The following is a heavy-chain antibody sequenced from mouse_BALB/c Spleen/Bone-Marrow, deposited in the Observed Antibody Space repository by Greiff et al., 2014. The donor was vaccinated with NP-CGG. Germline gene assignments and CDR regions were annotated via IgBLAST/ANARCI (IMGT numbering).Heavy chain of an antibody. CDR1: GFTSSDYY. J-gene: IGHJ4*01. CDR2: ISDGSNYS. D-gene: IGHD2-10*02. CDR3: ARSRMRYGAMDY. V-gene: IGHV5-4*02. Sequence: DVMLVESGGGLVKPGGSLKLSCAASGFTSSDYYIYWLRQTPEKRLEWVATISDGSNYSYYPDSVKGRFTISRDNAKNNLYLQMSSLKSEDTAMYYCARSRMRYGAMDYWGQGTSVTVFS.